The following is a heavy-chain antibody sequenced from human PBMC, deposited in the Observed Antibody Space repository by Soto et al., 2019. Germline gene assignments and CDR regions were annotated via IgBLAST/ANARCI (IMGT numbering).Heavy chain of an antibody. V-gene: IGHV1-18*04. D-gene: IGHD3-9*01. J-gene: IGHJ4*02. CDR3: ARVPPLNYDILTGYNPFDY. CDR1: GYTFTSYG. Sequence: GPSVKVSCKASGYTFTSYGISWVRQAPGQGLEWMGWISAYNGNTNYAQKLQGRVTMTTDTSTSTAYMELRSLRSDDTAVYYCARVPPLNYDILTGYNPFDYWGQGTLVTVSS. CDR2: ISAYNGNT.